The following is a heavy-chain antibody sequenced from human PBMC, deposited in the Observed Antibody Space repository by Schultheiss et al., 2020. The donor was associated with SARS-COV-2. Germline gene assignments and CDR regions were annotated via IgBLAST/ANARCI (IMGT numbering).Heavy chain of an antibody. CDR1: GFTFSNAW. D-gene: IGHD5-24*01. CDR2: ISGSGGST. J-gene: IGHJ6*02. CDR3: ARTPRDGYNGNYGMDV. Sequence: GGSLRLSCAASGFTFSNAWMSWVRQAPGKGLEWVSAISGSGGSTYYADSVKGRFTISRDNAKNSLYLQMNSLRAEDTAVYYCARTPRDGYNGNYGMDVWGQGTTVTVAS. V-gene: IGHV3-23*01.